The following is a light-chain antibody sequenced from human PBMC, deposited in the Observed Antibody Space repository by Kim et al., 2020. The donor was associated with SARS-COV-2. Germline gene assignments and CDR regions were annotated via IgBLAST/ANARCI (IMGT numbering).Light chain of an antibody. Sequence: EVVLTQSPATLSLSPGERAALSCRASHDIGNYLAWYRQKPGQAPRLLIYDTSNRATGISARFSGSGSTTDFTLTITSLEPEDFAVYYCQQRSYWPWTFGLGTKVDIK. CDR2: DTS. CDR3: QQRSYWPWT. V-gene: IGKV3-11*01. J-gene: IGKJ1*01. CDR1: HDIGNY.